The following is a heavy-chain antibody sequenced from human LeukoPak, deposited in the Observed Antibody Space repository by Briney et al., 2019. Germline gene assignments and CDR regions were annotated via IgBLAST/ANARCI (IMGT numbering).Heavy chain of an antibody. CDR3: ARDRVVGATSDAFDI. CDR2: ISSSSSYI. D-gene: IGHD1-26*01. V-gene: IGHV3-21*01. Sequence: GGSLRLSCAASGFTFSSYSMNWVRQAPGKGLEWVSSISSSSSYIYYADSVKGRFTISRDNAKNSLYLQMNSLRAEDTAVYYCARDRVVGATSDAFDIWGQGTMVTVSS. J-gene: IGHJ3*02. CDR1: GFTFSSYS.